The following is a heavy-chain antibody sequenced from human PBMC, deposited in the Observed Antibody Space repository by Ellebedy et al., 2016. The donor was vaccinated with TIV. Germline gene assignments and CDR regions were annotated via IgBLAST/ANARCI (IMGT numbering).Heavy chain of an antibody. J-gene: IGHJ4*02. V-gene: IGHV3-9*03. CDR1: GFTFDDYA. D-gene: IGHD1-14*01. CDR2: ISWNSVNI. CDR3: AKTVGFATGTPQYFDL. Sequence: SLKISCAASGFTFDDYAMHWVRQVPGKGLEWVAGISWNSVNIAYADSVKGRFTISRDNARNSLSLQMNSLSTEDMALYYCAKTVGFATGTPQYFDLWGQGTLVTVSS.